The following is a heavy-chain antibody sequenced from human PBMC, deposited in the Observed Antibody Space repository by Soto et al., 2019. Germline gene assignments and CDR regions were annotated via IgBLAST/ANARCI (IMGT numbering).Heavy chain of an antibody. V-gene: IGHV3-30*18. CDR1: GFTFSNYG. J-gene: IGHJ4*02. CDR3: AKDGAPRHCSRSSCHPAVAY. CDR2: ISYDGSHK. Sequence: QVQLVESGGGVVQPGRSLRLSCAGSGFTFSNYGLHWVRQAPGKGLEWVAVISYDGSHKYYADSVKGRFTISRDNSNNMLYLQMDSLRAEDPAVYYCAKDGAPRHCSRSSCHPAVAYWGQGTLVTVSS. D-gene: IGHD2-15*01.